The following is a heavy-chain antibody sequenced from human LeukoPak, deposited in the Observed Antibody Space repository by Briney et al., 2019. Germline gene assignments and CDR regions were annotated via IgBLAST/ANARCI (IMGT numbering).Heavy chain of an antibody. CDR2: ISSSSGII. CDR3: ARGPYGDYVDAFDI. J-gene: IGHJ3*02. V-gene: IGHV3-48*01. CDR1: GFTFSTYT. D-gene: IGHD4-17*01. Sequence: PGGSLRLSCAASGFTFSTYTMNWVRQAPGKGLEWVSYISSSSGIIYYADSVKGRFTISRDNAKNSLYLQMNSLRAEDTAVYYCARGPYGDYVDAFDIWGQGTMVTVSS.